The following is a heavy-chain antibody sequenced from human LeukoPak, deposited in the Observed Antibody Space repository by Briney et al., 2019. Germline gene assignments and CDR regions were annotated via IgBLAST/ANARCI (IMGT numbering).Heavy chain of an antibody. Sequence: ASVKVSCKASGYTFTGYYMHWVRQAPGQGLEWMGWINPNSGGTNYAQEFQGRVTMTRDTSISTAYMELSRLRSDDTAVYYCARDQHSGYDLDYWGQGTLVTVSS. CDR1: GYTFTGYY. CDR2: INPNSGGT. CDR3: ARDQHSGYDLDY. D-gene: IGHD5-12*01. J-gene: IGHJ4*02. V-gene: IGHV1-2*02.